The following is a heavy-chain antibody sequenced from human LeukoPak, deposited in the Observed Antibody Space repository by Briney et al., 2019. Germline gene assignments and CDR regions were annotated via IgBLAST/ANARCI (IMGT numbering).Heavy chain of an antibody. CDR3: TKDPNGDYVGAFDF. CDR1: GFTFDDYA. CDR2: IAATGGI. V-gene: IGHV3-23*01. J-gene: IGHJ3*01. Sequence: GGSLRLSCAASGFTFDDYAMHWVRQAPGKGLEWVSSIAATGGISYADSVKGRFTISRDNSKSTLSLQMNSLRAEDTAVYYCTKDPNGDYVGAFDFWGQGTMVTVSS. D-gene: IGHD3-16*01.